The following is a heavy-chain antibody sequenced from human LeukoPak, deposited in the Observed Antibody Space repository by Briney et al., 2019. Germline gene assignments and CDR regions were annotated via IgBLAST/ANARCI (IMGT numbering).Heavy chain of an antibody. J-gene: IGHJ4*02. D-gene: IGHD1-26*01. CDR3: AGVQRELRGVGSYFEY. CDR1: AFTFSSYW. CDR2: IKQDGSEK. Sequence: GGSLRLSCVVSAFTFSSYWTSWVRQAPGKGLEWVANIKQDGSEKYYVDSVKGRFTMSRDNAKNSLYLQMNSLRAEDTAVYYYAGVQRELRGVGSYFEYWGQGALVTVSS. V-gene: IGHV3-7*01.